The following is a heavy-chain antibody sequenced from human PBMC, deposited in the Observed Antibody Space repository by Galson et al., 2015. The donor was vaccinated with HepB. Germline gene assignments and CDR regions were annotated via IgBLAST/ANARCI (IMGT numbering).Heavy chain of an antibody. Sequence: QVQLQESGPGLVKPSETLSLTCTVSGASVSSYYWSWIRQPPGKGLEWVGYIYNSGSTNYNPSLKSRVSISIDTSKNQFSLRLGSVTAADTAVYYWARTTVNTIRFDPWGQGILVTVSS. CDR2: IYNSGST. D-gene: IGHD5-12*01. V-gene: IGHV4-59*02. CDR1: GASVSSYY. J-gene: IGHJ5*02. CDR3: ARTTVNTIRFDP.